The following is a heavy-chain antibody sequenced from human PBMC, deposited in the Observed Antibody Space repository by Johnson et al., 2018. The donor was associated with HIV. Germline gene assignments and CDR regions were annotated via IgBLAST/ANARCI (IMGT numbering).Heavy chain of an antibody. J-gene: IGHJ3*02. CDR1: GFTFSSYW. Sequence: VQLVESGGGVVRPGGSLRLSCAASGFTFSSYWMSWVRQAPGKGLEWVANIKQAGSEKYYVDSLKCRFTISSDNAKNSLYLQMNSLRAEDTAVYYCATFGGGSFHAFDIWGQGTMVTVSS. CDR2: IKQAGSEK. V-gene: IGHV3-7*05. D-gene: IGHD1-26*01. CDR3: ATFGGGSFHAFDI.